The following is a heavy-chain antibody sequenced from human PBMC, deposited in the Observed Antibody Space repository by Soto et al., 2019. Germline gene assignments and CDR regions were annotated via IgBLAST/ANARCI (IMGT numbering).Heavy chain of an antibody. V-gene: IGHV1-18*01. CDR2: ISAYNGNT. Sequence: ASVKVSCKASGYTFTSYGISWVRQAPGQGLEWMGWISAYNGNTNYAQKLQGRVTMTTDTSTSTAYMELRSLRSDDTAVYYCARDFSRYYYGSGSPNWFDPWGQGTLVTVSS. CDR1: GYTFTSYG. CDR3: ARDFSRYYYGSGSPNWFDP. D-gene: IGHD3-10*01. J-gene: IGHJ5*02.